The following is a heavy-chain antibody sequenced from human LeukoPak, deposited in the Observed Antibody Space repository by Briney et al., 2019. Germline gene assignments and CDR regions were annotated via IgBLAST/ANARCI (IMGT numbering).Heavy chain of an antibody. D-gene: IGHD3-22*01. V-gene: IGHV1-18*01. CDR2: ISAYNGNT. CDR1: GYTFTSYG. J-gene: IGHJ4*02. Sequence: GASVKVSCKASGYTFTSYGISWVRQAPGQGLEWMGWISAYNGNTNYAQKLQGRVTMTTDTSTSTAYMELRSLRSDDTAVYYCARSPSTYYDTSGLYHIDYWGQGTLVTVSS. CDR3: ARSPSTYYDTSGLYHIDY.